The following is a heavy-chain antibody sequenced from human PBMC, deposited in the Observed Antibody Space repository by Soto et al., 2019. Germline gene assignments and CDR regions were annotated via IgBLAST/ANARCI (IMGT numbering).Heavy chain of an antibody. Sequence: SVKVSCKASGGTFSSYAISWVRQAPGQGLEWMGGIIPIFGTANYAQKFQGRVTITADKSTSTAYMELSSLRSEDTAVYYCARAQESDIVLMVYAIHYCYYGMDVWGQGTTVTVSS. J-gene: IGHJ6*02. D-gene: IGHD2-8*01. V-gene: IGHV1-69*06. CDR2: IIPIFGTA. CDR1: GGTFSSYA. CDR3: ARAQESDIVLMVYAIHYCYYGMDV.